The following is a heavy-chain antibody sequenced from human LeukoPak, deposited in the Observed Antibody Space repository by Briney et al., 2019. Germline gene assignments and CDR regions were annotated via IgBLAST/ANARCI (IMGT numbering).Heavy chain of an antibody. V-gene: IGHV1-2*02. J-gene: IGHJ3*02. Sequence: ASVKVSCKTSRYTFTGYYMRWVRQAPGQGLEWMGWINPNSGGTNYAQKFQGGVTMTRDTSISTSYMELSSLRSDDTAVYYCARGGIAAVGTFAFDIWGQGTMVTVSS. CDR1: RYTFTGYY. D-gene: IGHD6-13*01. CDR2: INPNSGGT. CDR3: ARGGIAAVGTFAFDI.